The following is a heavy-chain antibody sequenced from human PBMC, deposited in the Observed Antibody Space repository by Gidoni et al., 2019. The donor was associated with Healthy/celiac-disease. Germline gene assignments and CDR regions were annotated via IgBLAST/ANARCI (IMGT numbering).Heavy chain of an antibody. V-gene: IGHV3-7*01. D-gene: IGHD2-8*02. CDR1: GFTFRSYW. J-gene: IGHJ4*02. CDR3: ARGVYCTGGVCLDY. Sequence: EVQLAASGGGLVQPGGSLRLSCAASGFTFRSYWMSWVRQAPGKGLEWVANIKQDGSEKYYVDSVKGRFTISRDNAKNSLYLQMNSLRAEDTAVYYCARGVYCTGGVCLDYWGQGTLVTVSS. CDR2: IKQDGSEK.